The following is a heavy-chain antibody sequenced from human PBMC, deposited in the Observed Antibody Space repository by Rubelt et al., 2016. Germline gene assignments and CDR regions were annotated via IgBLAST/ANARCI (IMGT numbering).Heavy chain of an antibody. J-gene: IGHJ4*02. D-gene: IGHD6-6*01. CDR2: IYYSGST. Sequence: QVQLQESGPGLVKPSGTLSLTCAVSGGSISSSNWWSWVRQPPGKGLEWIGSIYYSGSTNYKPFLKSRVTISVDTSKNQFSLKLSSVTAADTAVYYCARHRRYSSSSFDYWGQGTLVTVSS. CDR3: ARHRRYSSSSFDY. CDR1: GGSISSSNW. V-gene: IGHV4-4*02.